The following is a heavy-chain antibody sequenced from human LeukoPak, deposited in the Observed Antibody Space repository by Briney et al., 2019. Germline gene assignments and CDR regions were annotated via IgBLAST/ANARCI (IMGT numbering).Heavy chain of an antibody. Sequence: GGSLRLSCAASGFTFSNAWMSWVRQAPGKGLEWVGRIKSKTDGGTTDYAAPAKGRFTISRDDSKNTLYLQMNSLKTEDTAVYYCTTEFQGFWSGYYFDYWGQGTLVTVSS. D-gene: IGHD3-3*01. V-gene: IGHV3-15*01. J-gene: IGHJ4*02. CDR2: IKSKTDGGTT. CDR3: TTEFQGFWSGYYFDY. CDR1: GFTFSNAW.